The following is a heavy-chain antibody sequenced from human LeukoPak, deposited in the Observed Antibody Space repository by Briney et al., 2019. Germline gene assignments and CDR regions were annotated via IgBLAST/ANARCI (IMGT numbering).Heavy chain of an antibody. J-gene: IGHJ5*02. Sequence: SETLSLTCTVSGGSISSYYWSWIRQPPGKGLEWIGYIYYSGSTNYNPSLKSRVTISVDTSKNQFSLKLSSVTAADTAVYYCARASPPQYLWSGPGWFDPWGQGTLVTVSS. CDR2: IYYSGST. V-gene: IGHV4-59*01. D-gene: IGHD3-3*01. CDR1: GGSISSYY. CDR3: ARASPPQYLWSGPGWFDP.